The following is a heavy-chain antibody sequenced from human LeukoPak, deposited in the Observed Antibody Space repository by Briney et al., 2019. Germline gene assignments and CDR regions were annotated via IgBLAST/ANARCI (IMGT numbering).Heavy chain of an antibody. CDR2: IYYSGST. CDR1: GGSISSYY. V-gene: IGHV4-59*01. Sequence: SETLSLTCTVSGGSISSYYWSWIRQSPGKGLERIGYIYYSGSTNYNPSLKSRVTISVDTSKNQFSLKLSSVTAADTAVYYCARWTTVVTPRYYYGMDVWGQGTTVTVSS. J-gene: IGHJ6*02. CDR3: ARWTTVVTPRYYYGMDV. D-gene: IGHD4-23*01.